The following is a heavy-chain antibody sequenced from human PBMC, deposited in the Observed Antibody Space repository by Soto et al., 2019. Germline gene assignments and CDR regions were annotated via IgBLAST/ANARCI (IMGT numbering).Heavy chain of an antibody. Sequence: GGSLRLSCAASGFTFSSYEMNWVRQAPGKGLGWVSYIISSGSTVYYADSVMARFTISRKNAKNSLFFDIKNLRAEDRAPFFCARSTWSPYANFFDLWGQGVLVPVSS. J-gene: IGHJ5*02. CDR3: ARSTWSPYANFFDL. V-gene: IGHV3-48*03. CDR1: GFTFSSYE. D-gene: IGHD2-2*01. CDR2: IISSGSTV.